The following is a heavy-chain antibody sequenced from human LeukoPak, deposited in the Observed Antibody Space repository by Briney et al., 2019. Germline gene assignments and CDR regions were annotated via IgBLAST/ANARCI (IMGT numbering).Heavy chain of an antibody. V-gene: IGHV4-39*01. CDR3: ARHRSRYSGSYYPPIDY. CDR2: IYYSGST. D-gene: IGHD1-26*01. J-gene: IGHJ4*02. Sequence: SETLSLTCTVSGGSISSSSYYWGWIRQPPGKGLEWIGSIYYSGSTYYNPSLKSRVTISVDTSKNQFSLKLSSVTAADTAVYYCARHRSRYSGSYYPPIDYWGQGTLVTVSS. CDR1: GGSISSSSYY.